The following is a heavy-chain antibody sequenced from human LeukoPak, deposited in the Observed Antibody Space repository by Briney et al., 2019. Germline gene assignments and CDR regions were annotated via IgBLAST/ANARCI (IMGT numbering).Heavy chain of an antibody. J-gene: IGHJ6*02. CDR1: GFTFSSYA. CDR2: ISYDGSNK. D-gene: IGHD2-2*01. CDR3: ARAGYQVRGFYYYYGMDV. V-gene: IGHV3-30*04. Sequence: GGSLRLSCAASGFTFSSYAMHWVRQAPGKGLEWVAVISYDGSNKYYADSVKGRFTISRDNSKNTLYLQMNSLRAEDTAVYYCARAGYQVRGFYYYYGMDVWGQGTTVTVSS.